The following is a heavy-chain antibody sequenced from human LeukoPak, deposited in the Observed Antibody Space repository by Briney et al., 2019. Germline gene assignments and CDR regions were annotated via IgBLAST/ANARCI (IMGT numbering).Heavy chain of an antibody. V-gene: IGHV1-69*01. CDR1: GGSFSRYA. Sequence: SVKVSCKASGGSFSRYALSCVRQAPGQGLEWMGGIIPFFGPANYAQKFQGRVSISVDESATTAYMELSRLTSEDTAVYYCAREGRRVAGPFDYWGQGTLVTVSS. D-gene: IGHD6-19*01. CDR3: AREGRRVAGPFDY. J-gene: IGHJ4*02. CDR2: IIPFFGPA.